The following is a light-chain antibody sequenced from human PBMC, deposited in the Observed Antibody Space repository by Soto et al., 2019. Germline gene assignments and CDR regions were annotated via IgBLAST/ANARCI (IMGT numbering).Light chain of an antibody. Sequence: QSVLTQPRSVSGSPGQSVTISCTGTSSDVGIYNSVSWYQHHPGQAPRLMIYDVSQRPSGVPDRLSGSKSGNTASLTISGLQAEDEADYYCCSYAGASYVFGTGTKVTVL. CDR1: SSDVGIYNS. CDR3: CSYAGASYV. V-gene: IGLV2-11*01. CDR2: DVS. J-gene: IGLJ1*01.